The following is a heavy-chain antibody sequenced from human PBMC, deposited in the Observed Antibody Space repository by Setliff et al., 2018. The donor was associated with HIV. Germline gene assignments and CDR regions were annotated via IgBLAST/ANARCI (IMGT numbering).Heavy chain of an antibody. CDR2: IRSKTAGGTI. J-gene: IGHJ3*02. D-gene: IGHD3-10*01. Sequence: GGSLRLSCAASGFSFSNVWMSWVRQAPGKGLEWVGRIRSKTAGGTIEYAAPVKGRFTISRDDPENTLYLQMNSLKTEDTAEYYCASDRVDGSENYYNAFDIWGQGTMVTVS. CDR3: ASDRVDGSENYYNAFDI. CDR1: GFSFSNVW. V-gene: IGHV3-15*01.